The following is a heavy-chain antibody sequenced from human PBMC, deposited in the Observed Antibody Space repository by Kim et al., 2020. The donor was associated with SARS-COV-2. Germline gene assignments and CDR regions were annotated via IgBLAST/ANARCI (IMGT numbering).Heavy chain of an antibody. CDR2: IGTAGDT. CDR3: ARVFSMIVVVHHDAFDI. V-gene: IGHV3-13*01. J-gene: IGHJ3*02. CDR1: GFTFSSYD. D-gene: IGHD3-22*01. Sequence: GGSLRLSCAASGFTFSSYDMHWVRQATGKGLEWVSAIGTAGDTYYPGSVKGRFTISRENAKNSLYLQMNSLRAGDTAVYYCARVFSMIVVVHHDAFDIWGQGTMVTVSS.